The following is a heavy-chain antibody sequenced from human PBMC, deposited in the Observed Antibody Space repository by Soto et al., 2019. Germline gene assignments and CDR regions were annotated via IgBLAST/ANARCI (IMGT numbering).Heavy chain of an antibody. D-gene: IGHD3-3*01. CDR2: ISWDGGST. CDR3: AKGIFGQPGAYAFDI. Sequence: GGSLRLSCAASGFTFDDYTMHWVRQAPGKGLEWVSLISWDGGSTYYADSVKGRFTISRDNSKNSLYLQMNSLRTEDTALYYCAKGIFGQPGAYAFDIWGQGTMVTVSS. CDR1: GFTFDDYT. V-gene: IGHV3-43*01. J-gene: IGHJ3*02.